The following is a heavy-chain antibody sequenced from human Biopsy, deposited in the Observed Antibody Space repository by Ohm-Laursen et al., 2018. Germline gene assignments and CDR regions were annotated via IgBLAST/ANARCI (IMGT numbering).Heavy chain of an antibody. CDR3: ARHSFGSGRDF. CDR1: DGSISNIINY. CDR2: IYHTGIT. Sequence: SDTLFLTCTVTDGSISNIINYWGWIRQPLGKRLEWLGSIYHTGITDYNPSLKSRVTISVDTSNNRFSLKLSSLTAADTAVYYCARHSFGSGRDFWGQGTLVTVSS. V-gene: IGHV4-39*01. J-gene: IGHJ4*02. D-gene: IGHD3-10*01.